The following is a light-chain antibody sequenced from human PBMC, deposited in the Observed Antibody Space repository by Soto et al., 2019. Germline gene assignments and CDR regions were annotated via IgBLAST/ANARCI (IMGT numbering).Light chain of an antibody. CDR1: TSDIGGYNY. CDR3: SSYAGSNNFV. CDR2: EVD. Sequence: SVLTQPPSASESPGQSVTISCTGTTSDIGGYNYVSWYQQHPGKAPKLMIFEVDRRPSGVPDRFSGSKSGNTASLTVSGLQAEGESDYYCSSYAGSNNFVFGPGTKVTVL. J-gene: IGLJ1*01. V-gene: IGLV2-8*01.